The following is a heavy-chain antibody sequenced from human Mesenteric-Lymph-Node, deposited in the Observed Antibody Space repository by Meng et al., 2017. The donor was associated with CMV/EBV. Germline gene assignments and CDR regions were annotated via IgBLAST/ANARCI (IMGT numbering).Heavy chain of an antibody. D-gene: IGHD6-19*01. CDR3: ARGLGYSSGWTIDY. J-gene: IGHJ4*02. CDR1: GGPHSRSHW. V-gene: IGHV4-4*02. Sequence: VSGGPHSRSHWWSWVRQAAGRGLEWIGEIYHSGSTNYNPSLKSRVTISVDKSKNQFSLKPGSVTAADTAVYYCARGLGYSSGWTIDYWGQGTLVTVSS. CDR2: IYHSGST.